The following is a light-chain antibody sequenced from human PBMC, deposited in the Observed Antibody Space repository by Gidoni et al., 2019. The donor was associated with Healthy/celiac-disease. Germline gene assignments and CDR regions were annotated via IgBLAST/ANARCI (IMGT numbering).Light chain of an antibody. CDR1: QSISSW. CDR2: KAS. CDR3: QQYNSYSRT. J-gene: IGKJ2*01. V-gene: IGKV1-5*03. Sequence: DFQMTQSPSTLSASVGDRVTITCRASQSISSWLAWYQQKPGKAPKLLIFKASSLASGVPSRFSGSGSGTEFTLTISSLQPDDFATYYCQQYNSYSRTFGQGTKLEIK.